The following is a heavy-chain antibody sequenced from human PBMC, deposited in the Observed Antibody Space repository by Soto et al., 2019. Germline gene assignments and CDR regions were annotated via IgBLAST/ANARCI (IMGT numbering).Heavy chain of an antibody. CDR2: INPKSGGT. CDR1: GYSFTDYH. CDR3: ARGHSTDCSNGVCSFFYNHEMDV. Sequence: QVQLVQSGAEVKKPGASVRVSCKASGYSFTDYHIHWVRQAPGQGLEWLGRINPKSGGTSTAQKFQGWVTMTRDRSMSTGYMELTRLRSDDTAVYFCARGHSTDCSNGVCSFFYNHEMDVWGQGTTVTVSS. V-gene: IGHV1-2*04. D-gene: IGHD2-8*01. J-gene: IGHJ6*02.